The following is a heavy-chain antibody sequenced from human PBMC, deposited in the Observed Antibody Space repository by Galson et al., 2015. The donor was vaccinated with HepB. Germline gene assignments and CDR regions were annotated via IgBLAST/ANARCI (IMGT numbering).Heavy chain of an antibody. V-gene: IGHV1-2*02. CDR1: GYTFTGYY. D-gene: IGHD2-8*01. Sequence: QSGAEVKKPGESLKISCKASGYTFTGYYMHWVRRAPGQGLEWMGWINPNSGGTNYAQKFQGRVTMTRDTSISTAYMELSRLRSDDTAVYYCARKYCTNGVCYRYAFDIWGQGTMVTVSS. CDR2: INPNSGGT. J-gene: IGHJ3*02. CDR3: ARKYCTNGVCYRYAFDI.